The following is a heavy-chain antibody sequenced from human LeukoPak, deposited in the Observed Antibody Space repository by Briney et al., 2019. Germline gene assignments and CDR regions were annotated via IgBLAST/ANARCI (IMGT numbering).Heavy chain of an antibody. D-gene: IGHD2-2*01. Sequence: GGSLRLSCAASGFTFDDYGMSWVRQAPGKGLEWVSGINWNGGSTGYADSVKGRFTISRDNAKNSLYLQMNSLRAEDTALYYCARANRTSCYRYRFDYWGQGTLVTVSS. J-gene: IGHJ4*02. V-gene: IGHV3-20*04. CDR2: INWNGGST. CDR3: ARANRTSCYRYRFDY. CDR1: GFTFDDYG.